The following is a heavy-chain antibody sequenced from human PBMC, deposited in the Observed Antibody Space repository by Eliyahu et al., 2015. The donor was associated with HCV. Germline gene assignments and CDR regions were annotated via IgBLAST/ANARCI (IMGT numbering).Heavy chain of an antibody. CDR3: AKNTGLGVVGAKSFDY. D-gene: IGHD2-15*01. CDR2: IIGSGATT. J-gene: IGHJ4*02. V-gene: IGHV3-23*01. CDR1: GFIFSSYA. Sequence: EVQLLESGGGLVQPGGSLRLSCEASGFIFSSYAMSWVRQAPGKGLEWVSSIIGSGATTYYTDSVKGRFTISRDNSKNTLYLQMNSLTVEDTAVYYCAKNTGLGVVGAKSFDYWGQGTLVTVSS.